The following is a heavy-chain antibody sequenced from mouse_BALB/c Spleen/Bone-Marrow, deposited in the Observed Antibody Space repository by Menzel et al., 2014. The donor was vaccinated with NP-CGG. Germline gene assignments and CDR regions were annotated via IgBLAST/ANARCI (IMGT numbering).Heavy chain of an antibody. CDR1: GYTFTSSW. D-gene: IGHD2-1*01. J-gene: IGHJ4*01. V-gene: IGHV1S130*01. CDR3: ARIYYGNFYAMDY. CDR2: IHPNSGNT. Sequence: QVQLKQSGSVLVRPGASVKLSCKASGYTFTSSWMHWAKQRPGQGLEWIGEIHPNSGNTNYNEEFKGKATLTVDTSSSTAYVDLSSLTSEDSAVYYCARIYYGNFYAMDYWGQGTSVTVSS.